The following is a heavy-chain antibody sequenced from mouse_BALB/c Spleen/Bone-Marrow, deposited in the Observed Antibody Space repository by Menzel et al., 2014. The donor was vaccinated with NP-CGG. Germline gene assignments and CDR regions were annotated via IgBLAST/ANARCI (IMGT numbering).Heavy chain of an antibody. V-gene: IGHV1S81*02. Sequence: VQVVESGAELVKPGASVKLSCKASGYTFTNYFMYWVKQRPGQGLEWIGEINPNNGGTNFNENFKSKATLTLDNSSSTAYMQLSSLTSEDSAVYYCTRSGPGFAYWGHGTLVTVSA. CDR2: INPNNGGT. J-gene: IGHJ3*01. CDR1: GYTFTNYF. CDR3: TRSGPGFAY.